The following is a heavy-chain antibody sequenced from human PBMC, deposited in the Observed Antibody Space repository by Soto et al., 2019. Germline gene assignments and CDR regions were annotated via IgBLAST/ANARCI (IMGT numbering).Heavy chain of an antibody. CDR1: GSSDRKYA. CDR2: INPFYDTT. Sequence: QVHLVQSGAEVKKPGSSVKVSCRTSGSSDRKYAIGWVRQAPGQGLEWMGLINPFYDTTNYAQKFQGRVTITADQSTGTSYLEVSSLRSEELAVYYCARDVARSWSYFDHWGQGTLVTIPS. V-gene: IGHV1-69*01. J-gene: IGHJ4*02. CDR3: ARDVARSWSYFDH. D-gene: IGHD3-3*01.